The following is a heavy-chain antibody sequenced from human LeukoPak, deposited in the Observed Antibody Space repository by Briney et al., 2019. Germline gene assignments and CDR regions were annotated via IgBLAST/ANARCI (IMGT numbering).Heavy chain of an antibody. J-gene: IGHJ3*02. CDR2: IYYSGST. D-gene: IGHD6-13*01. Sequence: SETRSLTCTVSGGSISSYYWSWIRQPPGKGLEWIGYIYYSGSTNYNPSLKSRVTISVDTSKNQFSLKLSSVTAADTAVYYCASHRGSSSWYRGDAFDIWGQGTMVTVSS. V-gene: IGHV4-59*08. CDR3: ASHRGSSSWYRGDAFDI. CDR1: GGSISSYY.